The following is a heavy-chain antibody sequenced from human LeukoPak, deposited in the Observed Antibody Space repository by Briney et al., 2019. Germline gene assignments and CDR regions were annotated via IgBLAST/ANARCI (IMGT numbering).Heavy chain of an antibody. CDR2: ST. Sequence: STNYNPPLKSRVTISVDTSKNQFSLKLSSVTAADTAVYYCARGGMITFGGVIVIDSPTFDYWGQGTLVTVSS. V-gene: IGHV4-34*01. CDR3: ARGGMITFGGVIVIDSPTFDY. J-gene: IGHJ4*02. D-gene: IGHD3-16*02.